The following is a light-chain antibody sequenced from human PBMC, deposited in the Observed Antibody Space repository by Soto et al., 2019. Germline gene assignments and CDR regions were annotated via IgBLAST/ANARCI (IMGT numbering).Light chain of an antibody. CDR1: QSVTSSY. V-gene: IGKV3-20*01. J-gene: IGKJ2*01. CDR3: QQYGSSQYT. CDR2: AAS. Sequence: EIVLTQSPGTLSLSPGERATLSCRASQSVTSSYLAWYQQKRGQAPRLLIYAASSRATGVPDRFSGSGSGTDFTLTISRLERADFAVYYCQQYGSSQYTFGQGTKLEIK.